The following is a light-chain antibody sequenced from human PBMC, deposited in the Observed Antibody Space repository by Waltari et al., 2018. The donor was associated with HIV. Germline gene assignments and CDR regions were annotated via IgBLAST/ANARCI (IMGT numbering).Light chain of an antibody. Sequence: QSALTQPASVSGSPGQSITISCIGTSSDIGTYNYVSWYQQPSGPAPKLLIFDVNSRPSGVPDRFSGSKSGSAASLTISGLQPEDEADYFCSSYTSRTTLIFGGGTTVTV. J-gene: IGLJ2*01. CDR2: DVN. V-gene: IGLV2-14*03. CDR3: SSYTSRTTLI. CDR1: SSDIGTYNY.